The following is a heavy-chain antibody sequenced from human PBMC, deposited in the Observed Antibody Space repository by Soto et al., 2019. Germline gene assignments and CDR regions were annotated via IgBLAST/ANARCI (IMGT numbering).Heavy chain of an antibody. D-gene: IGHD6-19*01. V-gene: IGHV6-1*01. Sequence: PSQTLSLTCAISGDSVSSNSAAWNWIRQSPSRGLEWLGRTYYRSKWYNDYAVSVKSRITINPDTSKNQFSLQLNSVTPEDTAEHYGERLPGDSRGWAQGYYVRDVWAQGTRVTVPS. CDR2: TYYRSKWYN. CDR3: ERLPGDSRGWAQGYYVRDV. J-gene: IGHJ6*02. CDR1: GDSVSSNSAA.